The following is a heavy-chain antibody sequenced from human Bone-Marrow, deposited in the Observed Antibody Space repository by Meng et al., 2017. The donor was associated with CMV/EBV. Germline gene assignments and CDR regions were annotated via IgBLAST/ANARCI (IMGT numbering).Heavy chain of an antibody. V-gene: IGHV1-8*03. CDR3: ARCGPEFLCGYCNLENAFDI. Sequence: ASVKVSCKASGYTFTSYDINWVRQATGQGLGWMGWMNPNRGNTGYAQKFQGRVTITRNTSISKAYMELSRLRSEDTAVYYCARCGPEFLCGYCNLENAFDIWGQGTMVTVSS. CDR2: MNPNRGNT. CDR1: GYTFTSYD. J-gene: IGHJ3*02. D-gene: IGHD3-3*01.